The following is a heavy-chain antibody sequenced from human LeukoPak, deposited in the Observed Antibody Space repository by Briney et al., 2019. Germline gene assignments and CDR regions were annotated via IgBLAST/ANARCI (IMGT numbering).Heavy chain of an antibody. CDR3: ARDLALTGP. CDR2: IYYSGST. CDR1: GGSISSYY. J-gene: IGHJ5*02. Sequence: PSETLSLTCTVSGGSISSYYWSWIRQPPGKGLEWIGYIYYSGSTHYNPSLKSRVTISVDTSKNQFSLKLSSVTAADTAVYYCARDLALTGPWGQGTLVTVSS. V-gene: IGHV4-59*01. D-gene: IGHD3-9*01.